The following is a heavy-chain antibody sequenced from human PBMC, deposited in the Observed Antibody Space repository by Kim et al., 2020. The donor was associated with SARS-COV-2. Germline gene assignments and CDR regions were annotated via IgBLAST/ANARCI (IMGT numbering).Heavy chain of an antibody. J-gene: IGHJ4*02. CDR2: IYSGGST. V-gene: IGHV3-66*01. Sequence: GGSLRLSCAASGFTVSSNYMSWVRQAPGKGLEWVSVIYSGGSTYYADSVKGRFTISRDNSKNTLYLQMNSLRAEDTAVYYCAKLVGATMVSDYWGQGTLVTVSS. CDR1: GFTVSSNY. D-gene: IGHD1-26*01. CDR3: AKLVGATMVSDY.